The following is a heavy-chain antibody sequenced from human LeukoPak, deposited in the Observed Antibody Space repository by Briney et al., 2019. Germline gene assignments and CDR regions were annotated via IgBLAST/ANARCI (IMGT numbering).Heavy chain of an antibody. CDR1: GGSISSYY. CDR2: IYYSGST. J-gene: IGHJ5*02. Sequence: SETLSLTCTVSGGSISSYYWSWIRQPPGKGLEWVGYIYYSGSTNYNPSPKSRVTISVETSKNQFSLKLSSVTAADTAVYYCAREEEQLVYWFDPWGQGTLVTVSS. D-gene: IGHD6-6*01. V-gene: IGHV4-59*12. CDR3: AREEEQLVYWFDP.